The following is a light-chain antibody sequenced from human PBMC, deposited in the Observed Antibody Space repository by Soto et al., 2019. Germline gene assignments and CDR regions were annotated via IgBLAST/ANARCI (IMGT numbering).Light chain of an antibody. Sequence: EMVLTQSPGTLSLSPGERATLSCRASQSVRNDYLAWYQQKPGQAPRLRIYGASSRATGIPDRFSGSGSGTAFTLTIGRLEPEDFAVYFCQQYGSSPTYTFGQGTKLEIK. CDR1: QSVRNDY. V-gene: IGKV3-20*01. J-gene: IGKJ2*01. CDR3: QQYGSSPTYT. CDR2: GAS.